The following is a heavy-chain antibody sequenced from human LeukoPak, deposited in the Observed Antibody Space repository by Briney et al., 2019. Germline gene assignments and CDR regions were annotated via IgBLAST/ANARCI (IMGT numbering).Heavy chain of an antibody. CDR1: GITFSSSW. Sequence: GGSLRLSCVASGITFSSSWMSWVRQAPGKGLEWVANIKPDGSVKYYADSVKGRFTISRDNAENSLYLQMNSLRTEDTAVYYCARDQPDPAGTGPRFDYWGPGSLVTVSS. D-gene: IGHD1-1*01. CDR3: ARDQPDPAGTGPRFDY. V-gene: IGHV3-7*01. J-gene: IGHJ4*02. CDR2: IKPDGSVK.